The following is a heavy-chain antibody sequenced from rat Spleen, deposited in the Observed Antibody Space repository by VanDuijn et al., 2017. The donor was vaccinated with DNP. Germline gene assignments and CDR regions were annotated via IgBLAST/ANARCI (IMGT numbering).Heavy chain of an antibody. Sequence: EVQLVESGGGLVQPGRSLKLSCAASGFTFSDYAMAWVRQAPKKGLEWVATINYVGISTYYRDSVKGRVTISRDNAKSTLYLQMDSLRSEDTATYYCARQGDYVYTYHFDYWGQGVMVTVSS. CDR1: GFTFSDYA. D-gene: IGHD1-9*01. J-gene: IGHJ2*01. V-gene: IGHV5-17*01. CDR2: INYVGIST. CDR3: ARQGDYVYTYHFDY.